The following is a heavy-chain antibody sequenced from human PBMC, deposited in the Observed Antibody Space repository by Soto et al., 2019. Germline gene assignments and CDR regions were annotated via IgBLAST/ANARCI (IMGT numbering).Heavy chain of an antibody. J-gene: IGHJ4*02. Sequence: EVQLVESVGGLVQPGGSLRLTCAASGITFRGSWMNWVRQAPGKGLDWVANVNQVGSEKYYVDSVKGRFTISRDNANNSLYLQMNSLRAEDTAVYYCARGGGNFDQWGRGTLVTVSS. CDR2: VNQVGSEK. CDR3: ARGGGNFDQ. D-gene: IGHD3-16*01. V-gene: IGHV3-7*04. CDR1: GITFRGSW.